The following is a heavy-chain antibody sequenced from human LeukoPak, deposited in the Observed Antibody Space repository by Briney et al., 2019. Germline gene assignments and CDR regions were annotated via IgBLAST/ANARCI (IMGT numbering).Heavy chain of an antibody. CDR1: GGSISSGGYS. J-gene: IGHJ4*02. Sequence: SETLSLTCAVSGGSISSGGYSWSWIRQPPGKGLEWIGYIYHSGSTYYNPSLKSRVIISVDRSKNQFSLKLSSVTAADTAVYYCARTSSGWYGRFDYWGQGTLVTVSS. CDR2: IYHSGST. CDR3: ARTSSGWYGRFDY. V-gene: IGHV4-30-2*01. D-gene: IGHD6-19*01.